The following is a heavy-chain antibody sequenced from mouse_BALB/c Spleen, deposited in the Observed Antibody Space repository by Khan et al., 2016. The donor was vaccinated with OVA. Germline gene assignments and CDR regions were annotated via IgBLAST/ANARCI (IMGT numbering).Heavy chain of an antibody. J-gene: IGHJ3*01. D-gene: IGHD1-3*01. CDR3: TRLGRNNLFAY. V-gene: IGHV1-31*01. CDR1: GGAFSTYY. Sequence: VQLQQPGPVMINSGAAVNISCKPSGGAFSTYYIHRLKQSHAKSVEGIGDIDPFNGNTNYNQKFKGKATLTVHKSSSTAYMHRSSLTSEDSAVSYCTRLGRNNLFAYWGRGSIFTSSA. CDR2: IDPFNGNT.